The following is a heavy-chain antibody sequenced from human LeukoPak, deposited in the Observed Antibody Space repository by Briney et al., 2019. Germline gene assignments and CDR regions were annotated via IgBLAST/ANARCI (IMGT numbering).Heavy chain of an antibody. V-gene: IGHV1-18*01. Sequence: ASVKVSCKASGGTFISYAISWVRQAPGQGLEWMGWISAYNGNTNYAQKLQGRVTMTTDTSTSTAYMELRSLRSDDTAVYYCARVIAVAGSTVDYWGQGTLVTVSS. D-gene: IGHD6-19*01. J-gene: IGHJ4*02. CDR2: ISAYNGNT. CDR3: ARVIAVAGSTVDY. CDR1: GGTFISYA.